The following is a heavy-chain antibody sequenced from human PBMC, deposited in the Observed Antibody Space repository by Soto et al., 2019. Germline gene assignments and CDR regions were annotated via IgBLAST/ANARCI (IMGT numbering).Heavy chain of an antibody. CDR2: IYSGGNS. J-gene: IGHJ4*02. D-gene: IGHD3-9*01. Sequence: QVQLQESGPGLVKPSQTLSLTCTVSGDSVSSGNYYWSWIRQPPGKGPEWIGYIYSGGNSHHNPSLKGRXTXSXHTSENQSPLSLSSVTAADTAVYYCARSTYFARFDYWGQGTLVIVSS. V-gene: IGHV4-30-4*01. CDR1: GDSVSSGNYY. CDR3: ARSTYFARFDY.